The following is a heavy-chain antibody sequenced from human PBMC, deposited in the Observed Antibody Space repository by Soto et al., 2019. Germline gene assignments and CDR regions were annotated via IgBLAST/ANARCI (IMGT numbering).Heavy chain of an antibody. V-gene: IGHV2-5*02. J-gene: IGHJ4*02. CDR3: AHSRIITDVFDY. D-gene: IGHD3-10*01. CDR2: IYWDDDK. Sequence: QITLKESGPTLVKPTQTLTLTCTFSGFSVTTRGVGVGWVRQPPGEALEWLAVIYWDDDKGYSPSLKSRLTIPKDTSKNQVVLTMTNMDPLDTGRYYCAHSRIITDVFDYWGQGALVTVSS. CDR1: GFSVTTRGVG.